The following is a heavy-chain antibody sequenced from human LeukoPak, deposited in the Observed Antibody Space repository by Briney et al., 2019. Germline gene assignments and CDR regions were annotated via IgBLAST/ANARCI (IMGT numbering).Heavy chain of an antibody. CDR1: GYTFTGYY. J-gene: IGHJ4*02. D-gene: IGHD3-10*01. CDR2: INPNTCAT. Sequence: GASVKVSCKASGYTFTGYYMHWVRQAPGQGLEWMGWINPNTCATHYPQKFRGRGTMTRDTSISTAYMELSMLGSDDTAVYYCARGRESFGETDYWGQGTLVTVSS. CDR3: ARGRESFGETDY. V-gene: IGHV1-2*02.